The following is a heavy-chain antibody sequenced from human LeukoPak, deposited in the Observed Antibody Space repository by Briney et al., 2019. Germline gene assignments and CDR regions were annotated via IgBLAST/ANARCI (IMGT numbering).Heavy chain of an antibody. CDR2: VHNVGST. J-gene: IGHJ4*02. CDR1: GGSISSYY. D-gene: IGHD6-19*01. V-gene: IGHV4-39*01. Sequence: PSETLSLTCTVSGGSISSYYWAWIRQPPGKGLEWIGSVHNVGSTYYNLSLRGRVTMSIDTSKNQFSLRLNSVTAADTAVYYCARHAEYNSGWHFYLDHWGQGILVTVSS. CDR3: ARHAEYNSGWHFYLDH.